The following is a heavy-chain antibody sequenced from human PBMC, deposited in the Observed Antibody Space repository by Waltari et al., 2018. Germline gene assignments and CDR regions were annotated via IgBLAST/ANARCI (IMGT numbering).Heavy chain of an antibody. Sequence: QLQLQESGPGLVKPSETLSLTCSVSGVSITSNRHYWGWIRQPPGQGLEWIGTMSYTGHPDSSPSLQSRVTIARDTSKNQLSLKLGSVTAADTAVYYCATYIGASVGTAAFDVWGKGTMVTVSS. CDR3: ATYIGASVGTAAFDV. CDR1: GVSITSNRHY. V-gene: IGHV4-39*01. D-gene: IGHD5-12*01. CDR2: MSYTGHP. J-gene: IGHJ3*01.